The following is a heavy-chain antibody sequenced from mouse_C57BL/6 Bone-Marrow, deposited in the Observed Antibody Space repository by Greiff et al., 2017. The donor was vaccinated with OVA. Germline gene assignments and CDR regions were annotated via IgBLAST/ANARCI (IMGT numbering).Heavy chain of an antibody. CDR2: INPSTGGT. D-gene: IGHD1-1*01. CDR3: ARLTTVMDY. Sequence: VQLQQSGPELVKPGASVKISCKASGYSFTGYYMNWVKQSPEKSLEWIGEINPSTGGTTYNQKFKAKATLTVDKSSSTAYMQLKSLTSEDSAVYYCARLTTVMDYWGQGTSVTVSS. J-gene: IGHJ4*01. V-gene: IGHV1-42*01. CDR1: GYSFTGYY.